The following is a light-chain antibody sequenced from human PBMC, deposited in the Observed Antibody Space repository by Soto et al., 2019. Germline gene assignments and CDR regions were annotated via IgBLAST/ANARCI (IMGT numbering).Light chain of an antibody. Sequence: VVLTQSPGNLSLSPGEGATLSCRASQSVSRDYLVWYQHKTGQAPSLLIYATSTRATGIPDRFSASGSGTDFSLTISRLEPEDFAVYYCQQYGSLPLTFGGGTKVEIK. CDR2: ATS. V-gene: IGKV3-20*01. CDR3: QQYGSLPLT. CDR1: QSVSRDY. J-gene: IGKJ4*01.